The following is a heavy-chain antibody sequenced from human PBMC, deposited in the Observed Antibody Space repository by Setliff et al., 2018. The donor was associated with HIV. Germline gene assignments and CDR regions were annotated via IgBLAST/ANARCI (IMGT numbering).Heavy chain of an antibody. Sequence: PSETLSLTCAAYGRSFSGYYWNWIRQPPGKGLEWIGYIYTTGSTNYNPSLKSRVTMSVDTSKNQFSLKLSSVTAADTAVYYCARGLSFYDPGGFDYWGQGTLVTVSS. V-gene: IGHV4-4*09. J-gene: IGHJ4*02. CDR2: IYTTGST. CDR1: GRSFSGYY. CDR3: ARGLSFYDPGGFDY. D-gene: IGHD3-22*01.